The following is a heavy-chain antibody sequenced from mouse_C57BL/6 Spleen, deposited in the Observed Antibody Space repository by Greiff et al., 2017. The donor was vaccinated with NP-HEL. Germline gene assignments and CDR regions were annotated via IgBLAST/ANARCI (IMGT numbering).Heavy chain of an antibody. CDR1: GYSFTGYY. Sequence: EVQLQQSGPELVKPGASVKISCKASGYSFTGYYMNWVKQSPEKSLEWIGEINPSTGGTTYNQKFKAKATLTVDKSSSTAYMQLKSLTSEDSAVYYCAMGDYDYDWYCDVWGTGPTVTVSS. CDR3: AMGDYDYDWYCDV. V-gene: IGHV1-42*01. D-gene: IGHD2-4*01. CDR2: INPSTGGT. J-gene: IGHJ1*03.